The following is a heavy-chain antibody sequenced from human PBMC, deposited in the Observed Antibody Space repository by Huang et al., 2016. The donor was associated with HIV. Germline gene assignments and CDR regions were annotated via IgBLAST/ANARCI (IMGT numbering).Heavy chain of an antibody. CDR1: GYTFSPYS. CDR3: VRDSSSGLQLRY. J-gene: IGHJ4*02. Sequence: EVQLVESGGGLEQPGGSLRLSCVASGYTFSPYSRNWVRQAPVKGLEWVSYVSKTSGATSYAESVKGRFTVSRDNVKNSLYLQMNRLRVEDTAMYYCVRDSSSGLQLRYWGQGALVIVS. D-gene: IGHD3-22*01. V-gene: IGHV3-48*01. CDR2: VSKTSGAT.